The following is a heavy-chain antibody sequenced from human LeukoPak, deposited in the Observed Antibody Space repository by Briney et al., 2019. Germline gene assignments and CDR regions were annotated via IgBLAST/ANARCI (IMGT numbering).Heavy chain of an antibody. J-gene: IGHJ4*02. CDR2: IGTAGDT. D-gene: IGHD3-10*01. V-gene: IGHV3-13*04. CDR1: GFTLSSYD. CDR3: AIAATGHPGRVDY. Sequence: GGSLRLSCVASGFTLSSYDMHWVRQVAGNGLEWISAIGTAGDTYYPDYVKGRFTISREDAKNSLYLQMNSLRAADTAVYFCAIAATGHPGRVDYWGQGTLVTVSS.